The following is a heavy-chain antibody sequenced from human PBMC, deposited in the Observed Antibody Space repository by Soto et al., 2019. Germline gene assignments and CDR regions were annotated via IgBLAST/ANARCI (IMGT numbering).Heavy chain of an antibody. CDR1: GYTFTSYG. Sequence: ASVKVSCKASGYTFTSYGISWVRQAPGQGLEWMGWISAYNGNTNYAQKLQGRVTMTTDTSTSTAYMELRSLRSDDTAVYYWAREDRIRSWAAYWGQGTLVTGSS. V-gene: IGHV1-18*01. J-gene: IGHJ4*02. CDR3: AREDRIRSWAAY. D-gene: IGHD2-15*01. CDR2: ISAYNGNT.